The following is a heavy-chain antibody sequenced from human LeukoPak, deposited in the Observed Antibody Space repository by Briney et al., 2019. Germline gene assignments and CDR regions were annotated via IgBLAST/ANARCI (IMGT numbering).Heavy chain of an antibody. V-gene: IGHV3-23*01. Sequence: GGSLRLSCAASGFSFSSYAMSWVRQAPGKGLEWVSTLSGSGGRIYYADSVKGRFIISRDNSKTTLYLQMNSLRAEDTAVYYCAKVSGYCTNGVCYTHDYWGQGTLVTVSS. J-gene: IGHJ4*02. CDR2: LSGSGGRI. CDR3: AKVSGYCTNGVCYTHDY. D-gene: IGHD2-8*01. CDR1: GFSFSSYA.